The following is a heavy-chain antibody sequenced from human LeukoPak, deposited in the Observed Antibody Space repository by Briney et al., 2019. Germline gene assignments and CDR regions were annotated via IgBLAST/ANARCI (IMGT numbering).Heavy chain of an antibody. J-gene: IGHJ4*02. CDR2: IYPGDSDT. CDR1: GSSFTSYW. V-gene: IGHV5-51*01. CDR3: VRLGGAGGSSSWYPAY. Sequence: GESLKISFKGSGSSFTSYWIGWVRPMPGKGLEWMGIIYPGDSDTKYSPSFQGQVTISADKSINTAYLQWSSLKASDTAMFYCVRLGGAGGSSSWYPAYWGQGTLVTVSS. D-gene: IGHD6-13*01.